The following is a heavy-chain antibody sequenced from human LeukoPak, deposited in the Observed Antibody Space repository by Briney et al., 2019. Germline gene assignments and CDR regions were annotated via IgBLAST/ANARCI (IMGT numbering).Heavy chain of an antibody. CDR2: ISAYNGNT. CDR1: GYTFTGYY. D-gene: IGHD1-1*01. CDR3: ARDPTGTTYYYYYYMDV. V-gene: IGHV1-18*04. Sequence: ASVKVSCKASGYTFTGYYIHWVRQAPGQGLEWMGWISAYNGNTNYAQKLQGRVTMTTDTSTSTAYMELRSLRSDDTAVYYCARDPTGTTYYYYYYMDVWGKGTTVTVSS. J-gene: IGHJ6*03.